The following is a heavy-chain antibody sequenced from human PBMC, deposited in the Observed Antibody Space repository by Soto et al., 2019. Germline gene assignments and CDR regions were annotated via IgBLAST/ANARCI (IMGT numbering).Heavy chain of an antibody. CDR1: GGSISSSDW. J-gene: IGHJ4*01. Sequence: PSETLSLTCAVCGGSISSSDWWSWVRQPAGKGLEWIGEIYHSVSTNYNPYLKSRVTISVDKSKNQFSLKLSSVTAADTAVYYCARGFGLHPESPTFDYRGHGTPVKVSS. CDR2: IYHSVST. V-gene: IGHV4-4*02. CDR3: ARGFGLHPESPTFDY. D-gene: IGHD3-16*01.